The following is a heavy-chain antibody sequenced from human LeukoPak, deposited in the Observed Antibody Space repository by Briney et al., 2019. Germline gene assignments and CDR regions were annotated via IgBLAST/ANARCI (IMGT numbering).Heavy chain of an antibody. CDR3: AREVSYGGYDKAAVYYYYMDV. D-gene: IGHD5-12*01. CDR1: GFTFSDYY. Sequence: GGSLRLSCAASGFTFSDYYMSWIRQAPGKGLEWVSYISSSGSTIYYADSVKGRFTISRDNAKNSLYLQMNSLRAEDTAVYYCAREVSYGGYDKAAVYYYYMDVWGKGTTVTVSS. CDR2: ISSSGSTI. J-gene: IGHJ6*03. V-gene: IGHV3-11*04.